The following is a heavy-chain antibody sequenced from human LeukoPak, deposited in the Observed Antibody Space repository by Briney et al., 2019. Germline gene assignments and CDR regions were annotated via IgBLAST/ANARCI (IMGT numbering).Heavy chain of an antibody. Sequence: SETLSLTCTVSGGSISSYYWSWIRQPPGKGLEWIGYIYYSGSTNYNPSLKSRVTISVDTSKNQFSLKLSSVTAADTAVYYCARTPTVVTVYFDYWGQGTLVTVSS. V-gene: IGHV4-59*01. J-gene: IGHJ4*02. CDR1: GGSISSYY. CDR2: IYYSGST. D-gene: IGHD4-23*01. CDR3: ARTPTVVTVYFDY.